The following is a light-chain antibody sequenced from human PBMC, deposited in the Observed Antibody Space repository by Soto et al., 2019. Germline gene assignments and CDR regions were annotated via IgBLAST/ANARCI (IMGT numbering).Light chain of an antibody. CDR3: SSYTSSSTRV. J-gene: IGLJ1*01. Sequence: QSALTQPASVSGSPGQSITIACTGTSSDVGGYNYVSWYQQHPGKAPKLMIYDVSNRPSGVSNRFSGSKSGNTASLTISGLQAEDEADYYCSSYTSSSTRVFGHGTKVTVL. CDR2: DVS. V-gene: IGLV2-14*01. CDR1: SSDVGGYNY.